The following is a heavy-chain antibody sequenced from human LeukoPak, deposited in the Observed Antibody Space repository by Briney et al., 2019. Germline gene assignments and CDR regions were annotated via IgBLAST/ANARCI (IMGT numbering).Heavy chain of an antibody. D-gene: IGHD6-6*01. V-gene: IGHV3-53*04. CDR3: VRYSSISEDY. CDR2: IYSDGST. J-gene: IGHJ4*02. Sequence: PGGSLRLSCAVSGFTVNNNYMTWVRQTPGKGLEWVSIIYSDGSTYYADSVKGRFTISRHNSKNTLYLQMNSLRAEDTAMYYCVRYSSISEDYWGQGTLVTVSS. CDR1: GFTVNNNY.